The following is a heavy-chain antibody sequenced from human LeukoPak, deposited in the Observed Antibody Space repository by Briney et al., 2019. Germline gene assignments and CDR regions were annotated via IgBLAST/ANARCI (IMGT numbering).Heavy chain of an antibody. Sequence: GGSLRLSCAVSGLSFQEYAMRWVRQAPGKGLEWVALISGDGGNTYYADSVRGRFTIYRDTGKSSLFLQMNSLRTEDTALYYCAKDISLWFDAKYYGMDVWGQGTTVTVSS. CDR2: ISGDGGNT. CDR3: AKDISLWFDAKYYGMDV. V-gene: IGHV3-43*02. D-gene: IGHD3-10*01. CDR1: GLSFQEYA. J-gene: IGHJ6*02.